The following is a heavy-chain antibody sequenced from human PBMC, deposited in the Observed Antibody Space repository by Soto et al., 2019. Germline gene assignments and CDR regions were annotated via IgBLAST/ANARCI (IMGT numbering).Heavy chain of an antibody. Sequence: HVQLQESGPGLVKPSETLSITCAVSGYSISSYYCMWIRQPPGKGLESIGYLYYGRSANYNPSLKSRVPLSVDTSTNQCSLTLSSMTAADTAVYYCALRSMAVVPEYWGQGTLVTVSS. J-gene: IGHJ4*02. CDR2: LYYGRSA. CDR3: ALRSMAVVPEY. D-gene: IGHD3-22*01. CDR1: GYSISSYY. V-gene: IGHV4-59*01.